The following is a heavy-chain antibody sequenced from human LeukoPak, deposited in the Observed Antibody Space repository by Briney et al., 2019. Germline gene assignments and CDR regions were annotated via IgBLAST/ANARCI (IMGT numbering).Heavy chain of an antibody. D-gene: IGHD6-13*01. CDR1: GFTFSSYS. J-gene: IGHJ4*02. CDR2: ISSSSSYI. CDR3: AREAIAAAGTGDY. Sequence: GGSLRLSCAASGFTFSSYSMNWVRQAPGKGLEWVSSISSSSSYIYYADSVKGRFTISRDNAKNSLYLQMNSLRAEDTAVYYCAREAIAAAGTGDYWGQGTLVTVSS. V-gene: IGHV3-21*01.